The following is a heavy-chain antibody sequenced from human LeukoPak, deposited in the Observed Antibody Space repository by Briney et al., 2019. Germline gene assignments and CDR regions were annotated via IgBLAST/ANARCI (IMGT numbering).Heavy chain of an antibody. V-gene: IGHV4-59*08. J-gene: IGHJ4*02. CDR3: ASHDYGDYYLDY. CDR1: GGSISPYY. Sequence: PSETLSLTCTVSGGSISPYYWSWIWQPPGKGLEWIAYIFYNGNTNYNPSLKSRVTISVDTSKNQFSLKLSSVTAADTAVYYCASHDYGDYYLDYWGQGTLVTVSS. CDR2: IFYNGNT. D-gene: IGHD4-17*01.